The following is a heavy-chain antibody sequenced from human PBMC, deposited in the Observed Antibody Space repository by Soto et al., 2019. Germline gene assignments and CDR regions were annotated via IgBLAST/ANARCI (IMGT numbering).Heavy chain of an antibody. CDR1: GGSISSYY. CDR2: IYYSGST. Sequence: SETLSLTCTVSGGSISSYYWSWIRQPPGKGLEWIGYIYYSGSTNYNPSLKSRVTISVDTSKNQFSLKLSSVTAADTAVYYCARETYGSGSDFDYWGQGTLVTVYS. V-gene: IGHV4-59*01. D-gene: IGHD3-10*01. CDR3: ARETYGSGSDFDY. J-gene: IGHJ4*02.